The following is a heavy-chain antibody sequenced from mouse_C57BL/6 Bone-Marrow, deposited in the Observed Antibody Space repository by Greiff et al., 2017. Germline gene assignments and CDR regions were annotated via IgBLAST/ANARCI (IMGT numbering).Heavy chain of an antibody. CDR1: GFTFSSYA. D-gene: IGHD1-1*01. CDR3: TGYYYGSSHWYFDV. Sequence: EVQLQESGAGLVKPGGSLKLSCAASGFTFSSYAMSWVRQTPEKRLEWVAYISSGGDYIYYADTVKGRFTISRDNARNTLYLQMSSLKSEDTAMYYCTGYYYGSSHWYFDVWGTGTTVTVSS. J-gene: IGHJ1*03. V-gene: IGHV5-9-1*02. CDR2: ISSGGDYI.